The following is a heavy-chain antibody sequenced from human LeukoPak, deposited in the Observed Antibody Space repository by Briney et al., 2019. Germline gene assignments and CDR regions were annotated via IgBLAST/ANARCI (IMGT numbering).Heavy chain of an antibody. CDR1: GGTFSSYA. CDR3: AREGGVVVVPAAIGSPDAFDI. CDR2: IIPIFGTA. Sequence: SVKVSCKASGGTFSSYAISLVRQAPGQGLEWMGGIIPIFGTANYAEKFQGRVTITSDESTSTAYMELSSLRSEDTAVYYCAREGGVVVVPAAIGSPDAFDIWGQGTMVTVSS. J-gene: IGHJ3*02. V-gene: IGHV1-69*13. D-gene: IGHD2-2*01.